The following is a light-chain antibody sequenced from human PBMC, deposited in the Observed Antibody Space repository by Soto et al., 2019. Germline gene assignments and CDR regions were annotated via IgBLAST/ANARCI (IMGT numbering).Light chain of an antibody. CDR3: CSYGGTFYV. V-gene: IGLV2-11*01. J-gene: IGLJ1*01. CDR2: DVS. CDR1: SSDVDDYNY. Sequence: QSALAQPRSVSGSPGQSVTISCTGTSSDVDDYNYVSWFQQHPGKAPKLMIYDVSERPSGVPDRFSGSKSGNTASLTIPGLQAEDEDDYYCCSYGGTFYVLGNGTKVT.